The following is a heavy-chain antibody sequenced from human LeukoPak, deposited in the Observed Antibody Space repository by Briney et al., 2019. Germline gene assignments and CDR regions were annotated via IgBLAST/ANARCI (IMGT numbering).Heavy chain of an antibody. CDR2: IYTSGST. Sequence: PSETLSLTCTVSGGSFSSYYWSWIRQPAGKGLEWIGRIYTSGSTNYNPSLKSRVTMSVDTSKNQFSLKLSSVTAADTAVYYCARGRYYYDSSGYYSPYYFDYWGQGTLVTVSS. J-gene: IGHJ4*02. CDR1: GGSFSSYY. D-gene: IGHD3-22*01. CDR3: ARGRYYYDSSGYYSPYYFDY. V-gene: IGHV4-4*07.